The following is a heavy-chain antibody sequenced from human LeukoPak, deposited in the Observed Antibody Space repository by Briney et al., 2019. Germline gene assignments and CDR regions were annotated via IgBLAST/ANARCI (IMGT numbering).Heavy chain of an antibody. Sequence: GGCLRLSCAASGFTFSSYSMNWVRQAPGKGLEWVSSISSSSYIYYADSVKGRFTISRDNAKKSLFLQMNSLRAEDTAVYYCARVPMVQGVNVDPCDYWGQGTLVTVSS. CDR1: GFTFSSYS. J-gene: IGHJ4*02. CDR2: ISSSSYI. CDR3: ARVPMVQGVNVDPCDY. V-gene: IGHV3-21*01. D-gene: IGHD3-10*01.